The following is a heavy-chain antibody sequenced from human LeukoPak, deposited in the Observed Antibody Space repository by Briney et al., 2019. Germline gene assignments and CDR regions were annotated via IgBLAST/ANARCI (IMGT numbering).Heavy chain of an antibody. CDR1: GYSISSGYY. Sequence: SETLSLXCTVSGYSISSGYYWGWIRQPPGKGLEWIGSIYHSGSTYYNPSLKSRVTISVDTSKNQFSLKLSSVTAADTAVYYCARENRGIAARQPWYYWGQGTLVTVSS. V-gene: IGHV4-38-2*02. D-gene: IGHD6-6*01. J-gene: IGHJ4*02. CDR3: ARENRGIAARQPWYY. CDR2: IYHSGST.